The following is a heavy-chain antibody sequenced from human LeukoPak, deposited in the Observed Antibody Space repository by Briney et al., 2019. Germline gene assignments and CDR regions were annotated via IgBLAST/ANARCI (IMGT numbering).Heavy chain of an antibody. CDR3: VREHLLYYYYGMDV. V-gene: IGHV1-2*02. J-gene: IGHJ6*02. D-gene: IGHD2-15*01. CDR1: GYTFTGYY. CDR2: INPNSGGT. Sequence: GASVKVSCKASGYTFTGYYMHWVRQAPGQGLERMGWINPNSGGTNYAQKFQGRVTMTRDTSISTAYMELSRLRSDDTAVYYCVREHLLYYYYGMDVWGPGTTVTVPS.